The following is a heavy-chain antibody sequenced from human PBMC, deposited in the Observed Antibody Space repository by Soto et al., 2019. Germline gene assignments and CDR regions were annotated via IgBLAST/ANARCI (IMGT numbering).Heavy chain of an antibody. CDR1: GFTFSSYA. CDR3: AKDWSLLEWPPHFDY. V-gene: IGHV3-23*01. J-gene: IGHJ4*02. Sequence: PGGSLRLSCAASGFTFSSYAMSWVRQAPGKGLEWVSAISGSGGSTYYADSVKGRFTISRDNSKNTLYLQMNSLRAEDTAVYYCAKDWSLLEWPPHFDYWGQGTLVTVSS. CDR2: ISGSGGST. D-gene: IGHD3-3*01.